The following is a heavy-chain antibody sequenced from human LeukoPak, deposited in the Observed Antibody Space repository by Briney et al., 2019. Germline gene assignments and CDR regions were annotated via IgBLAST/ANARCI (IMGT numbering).Heavy chain of an antibody. CDR3: ARVRSAYCSSTSCPFDY. CDR2: ITPIFGTA. D-gene: IGHD2-2*01. J-gene: IGHJ4*02. Sequence: SVKVSCKASGGTFSSYAISWVRQAPGQGLEWMGGITPIFGTANYAQKFQGRVTITTDESTSTAYMELSSLRSEDTAVYYCARVRSAYCSSTSCPFDYWGQGTLVTVSS. V-gene: IGHV1-69*05. CDR1: GGTFSSYA.